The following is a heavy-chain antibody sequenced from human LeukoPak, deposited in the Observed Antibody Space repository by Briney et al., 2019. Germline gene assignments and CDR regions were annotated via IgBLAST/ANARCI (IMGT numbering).Heavy chain of an antibody. V-gene: IGHV3-11*04. CDR3: ARDSFHYYGMDV. J-gene: IGHJ6*02. CDR1: GFTFRDYY. CDR2: VSNTERTT. Sequence: PGGSLRLSCIASGFTFRDYYMSWVRQAPGKGLEWVSYVSNTERTTRYADSVKGRFTISRDNAKNSLYLQMNSLRAEDTAVYYCARDSFHYYGMDVWGQGTTVTVSS.